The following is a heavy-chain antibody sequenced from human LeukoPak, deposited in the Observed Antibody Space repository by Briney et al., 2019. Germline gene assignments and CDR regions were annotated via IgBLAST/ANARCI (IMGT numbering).Heavy chain of an antibody. CDR1: GGSISSSNW. Sequence: SETLSLTCAVSGGSISSSNWWSWVRQPPGKGLEWVGEIYHSGSTNYNPSLKSRVTISVDKSKNQFSLKLSSVTAADTAVYYCARDKGTYYYGYNWFDPWGQGTLVTVSS. J-gene: IGHJ5*02. V-gene: IGHV4-4*02. CDR2: IYHSGST. D-gene: IGHD3-10*01. CDR3: ARDKGTYYYGYNWFDP.